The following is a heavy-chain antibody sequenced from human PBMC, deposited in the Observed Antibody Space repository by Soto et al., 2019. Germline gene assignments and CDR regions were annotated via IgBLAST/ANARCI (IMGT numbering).Heavy chain of an antibody. CDR2: INEDGSGR. J-gene: IGHJ1*01. Sequence: EVQLAESGGGLVQPGGSLRLSCAASGFSCSDQWMSWVRQAPGQGLEWVANINEDGSGRNYVDSVKGRFTISRDNAKNSLYLQMNNLRAEDTAVYFCVNRAWLETWGQGTLMTVSS. CDR3: VNRAWLET. V-gene: IGHV3-7*03. D-gene: IGHD5-12*01. CDR1: GFSCSDQW.